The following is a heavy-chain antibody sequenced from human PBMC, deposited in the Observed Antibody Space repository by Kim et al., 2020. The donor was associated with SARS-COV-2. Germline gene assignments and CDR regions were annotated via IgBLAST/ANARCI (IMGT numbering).Heavy chain of an antibody. V-gene: IGHV6-1*01. CDR3: AREEVEPYSSGYPD. CDR1: GDSVSSTSAA. Sequence: SQTLSLTCAISGDSVSSTSAAWNWIRPSPSRGLEWLGRTYYRSKWYNDYAVSVKSRITINPDTSKNQFSLQLNSVTPEDTAVYYCAREEVEPYSSGYPDWGQGTLVTVSS. D-gene: IGHD3-22*01. CDR2: TYYRSKWYN. J-gene: IGHJ4*02.